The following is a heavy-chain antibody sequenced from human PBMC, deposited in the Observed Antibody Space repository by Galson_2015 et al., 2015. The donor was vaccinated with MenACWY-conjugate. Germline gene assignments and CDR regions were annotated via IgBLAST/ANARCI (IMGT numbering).Heavy chain of an antibody. CDR1: GFTFSSYW. V-gene: IGHV3-7*03. CDR3: ARSGVVPAYNWFDP. CDR2: IKQDGSEK. Sequence: SLRLSCEASGFTFSSYWMSWVRQAPGKGLEWVANIKQDGSEKYYVDSVKGRFTISRDNAKNSLYLQMNSLRAEDTAVYYCARSGVVPAYNWFDPWGQGTLVTVSS. J-gene: IGHJ5*02. D-gene: IGHD2-2*01.